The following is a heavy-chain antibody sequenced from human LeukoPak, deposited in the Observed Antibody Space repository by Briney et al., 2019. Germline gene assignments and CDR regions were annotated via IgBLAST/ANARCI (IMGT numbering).Heavy chain of an antibody. CDR1: GGSISSSSYC. D-gene: IGHD3-22*01. Sequence: KPSETLSLTCTVSGGSISSSSYCWGWIRQPPGKGLEWIGSIYYSGSTYYNPSLKSRVTISVDTSKNQFSLKLSSVTAADTAVYYCARHTYYYDSSGYLRWGQGTLVTVSS. J-gene: IGHJ4*02. CDR2: IYYSGST. V-gene: IGHV4-39*01. CDR3: ARHTYYYDSSGYLR.